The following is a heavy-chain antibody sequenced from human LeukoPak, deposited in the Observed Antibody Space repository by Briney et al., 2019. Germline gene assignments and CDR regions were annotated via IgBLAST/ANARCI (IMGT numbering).Heavy chain of an antibody. CDR2: ISSSSGTM. V-gene: IGHV3-48*01. CDR3: AGGQWLLNWFDP. Sequence: GGSLRLSCAASGFTFSSYSMNWVRQAPGKGLEWISYISSSSGTMYYADSVKGRFTISRDNAKNSLYLQMNSLRAEDTAAYYCAGGQWLLNWFDPWGQGTLVTVSS. CDR1: GFTFSSYS. J-gene: IGHJ5*02. D-gene: IGHD6-19*01.